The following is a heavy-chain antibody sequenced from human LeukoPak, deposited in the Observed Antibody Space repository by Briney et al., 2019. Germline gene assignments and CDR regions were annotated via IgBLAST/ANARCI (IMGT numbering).Heavy chain of an antibody. CDR1: GGSFSGYY. CDR3: ARARGGWLRSMAPDY. D-gene: IGHD5-12*01. Sequence: SETLSLTCAVYGGSFSGYYWSWIRQPPGKWLEWIGEINHIGSTNYNPSLKSRVTISVDTSKNQFSLKVSSGTAADTAVYYCARARGGWLRSMAPDYWGQGTLVTVSS. V-gene: IGHV4-34*01. CDR2: INHIGST. J-gene: IGHJ4*02.